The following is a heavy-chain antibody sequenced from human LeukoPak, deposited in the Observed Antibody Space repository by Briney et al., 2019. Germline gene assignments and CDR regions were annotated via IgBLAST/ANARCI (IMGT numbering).Heavy chain of an antibody. CDR3: ARRNYPYYFDY. CDR2: ISYGGTT. V-gene: IGHV4-39*07. D-gene: IGHD4-11*01. CDR1: GGSVSSSSSY. J-gene: IGHJ4*02. Sequence: PSETLSLTCAVSGGSVSSSSSYWGWIRQPPGKGLDWIAIISYGGTTYYSPSLKSRVTISLDTSKNQFSLELRSVTAADTAVYYCARRNYPYYFDYWGQGTLVTVSS.